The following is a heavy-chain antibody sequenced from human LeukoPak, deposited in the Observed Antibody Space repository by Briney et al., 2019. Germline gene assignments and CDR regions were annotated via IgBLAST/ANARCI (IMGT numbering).Heavy chain of an antibody. D-gene: IGHD2-2*01. Sequence: GGSLRLSCAASGFTFSSYAMSWVRQAPGKGLEWVSAISGSGGSTYYADSVKGRFTISRDNSKNTLYLQMNSVRAEDTAVYYCAKGSSTSYYSAWFDPWGQGTLVTVSS. CDR2: ISGSGGST. CDR3: AKGSSTSYYSAWFDP. CDR1: GFTFSSYA. V-gene: IGHV3-23*01. J-gene: IGHJ5*02.